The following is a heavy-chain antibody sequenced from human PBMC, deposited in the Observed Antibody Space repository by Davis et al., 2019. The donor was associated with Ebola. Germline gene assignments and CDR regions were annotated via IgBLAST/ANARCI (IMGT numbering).Heavy chain of an antibody. V-gene: IGHV3-23*01. Sequence: GGSLRLSCAASGLTVSSNYMSWVRQAPGKGLEWVSAVTSSGGGTYYADSVKGRFTISRDNSKNTLYLQMNGLGVEDTAVYYCAKGGSGWPSDYSYGLGVWGKGTTVTVSS. CDR1: GLTVSSNY. CDR2: VTSSGGGT. J-gene: IGHJ6*04. CDR3: AKGGSGWPSDYSYGLGV. D-gene: IGHD6-19*01.